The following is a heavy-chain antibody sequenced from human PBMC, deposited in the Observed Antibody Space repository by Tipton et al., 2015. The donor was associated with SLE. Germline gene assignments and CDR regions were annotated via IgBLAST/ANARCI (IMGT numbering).Heavy chain of an antibody. CDR1: GGSINTYY. J-gene: IGHJ3*02. Sequence: TLSLTCTVSGGSINTYYWSWIRQPPGKGLEWIGYIYYSGSTYYNPSLKSRVTISVDTSKNQFSLKLSSVTAADTAVYYCARHRREHYTSSSSAFDIWGQGTMVTVSS. V-gene: IGHV4-59*01. CDR2: IYYSGST. D-gene: IGHD6-6*01. CDR3: ARHRREHYTSSSSAFDI.